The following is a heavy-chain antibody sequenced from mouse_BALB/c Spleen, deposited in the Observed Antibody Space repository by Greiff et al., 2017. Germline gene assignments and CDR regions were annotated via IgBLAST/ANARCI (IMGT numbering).Heavy chain of an antibody. D-gene: IGHD1-1*02. CDR2: ISYSGST. V-gene: IGHV3-2*02. Sequence: EVKLQESGPGLVKPSQSLSLTCTVTGYSITSDYAWNWIRQFPGNKLEWMGYISYSGSTSYNPSLKSRISITRDTSKNQFFLQLNSVTTEDTATYYCAREPLWSYAMDYWGQGTSVTVSS. CDR3: AREPLWSYAMDY. J-gene: IGHJ4*01. CDR1: GYSITSDYA.